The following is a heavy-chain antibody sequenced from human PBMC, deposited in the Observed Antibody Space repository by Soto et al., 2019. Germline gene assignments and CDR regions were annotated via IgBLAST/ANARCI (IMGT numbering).Heavy chain of an antibody. V-gene: IGHV3-23*01. Sequence: GGSLRLSCAASGFTFSSYAMTWVRQVPGEGLEWVSSISGSGGSTNYADSVKGRFTVSRDNSKNTLYVQMNSLRAEDTAVYYCAKGGGPAFYGDPRGYYFDYWGQGTLVTVSS. CDR1: GFTFSSYA. CDR3: AKGGGPAFYGDPRGYYFDY. CDR2: ISGSGGST. D-gene: IGHD4-17*01. J-gene: IGHJ4*02.